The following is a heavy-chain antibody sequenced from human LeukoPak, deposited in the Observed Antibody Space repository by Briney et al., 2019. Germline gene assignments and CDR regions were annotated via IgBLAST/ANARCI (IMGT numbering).Heavy chain of an antibody. CDR2: IYYSGST. D-gene: IGHD2-8*02. J-gene: IGHJ4*02. V-gene: IGHV4-30-4*01. CDR1: GGSISSGDYY. Sequence: SQTLSLTCTVSGGSISSGDYYWCWIRQPPGKGLEWIGYIYYSGSTYYNPSLKSRVTISVDTSKNQFSLKLSSVTAADTAVYYCARGSDDSTGAPVDFDYWGQGTLVTVSS. CDR3: ARGSDDSTGAPVDFDY.